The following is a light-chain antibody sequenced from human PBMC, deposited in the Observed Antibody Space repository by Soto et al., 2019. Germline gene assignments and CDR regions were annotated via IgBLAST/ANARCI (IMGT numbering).Light chain of an antibody. V-gene: IGKV3-11*01. CDR2: DAS. CDR3: QQHSNWPYT. Sequence: EIVLTQSPATLSLSPGDRAALSCRASQSVSSYLGWYQQKPGQAPRLLIYDASNRAPGIPARFSGSGSGTDFTLTISSLEPEDFAFYYCQQHSNWPYTFGQGTKLQIK. J-gene: IGKJ2*01. CDR1: QSVSSY.